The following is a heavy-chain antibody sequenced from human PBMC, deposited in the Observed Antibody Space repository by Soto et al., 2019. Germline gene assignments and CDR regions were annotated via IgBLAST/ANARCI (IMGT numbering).Heavy chain of an antibody. J-gene: IGHJ3*02. V-gene: IGHV4-39*01. CDR1: GCSISSSSYY. D-gene: IGHD5-12*01. CDR3: ARQNGYSGYDGYAFDI. Sequence: SETLYLTCTVSGCSISSSSYYWGWVRQPPGKGLEWIGSIYYSGSTYYNPSLKSRVTISVDTSKNQFSLKLSSVTAADTAVYYCARQNGYSGYDGYAFDIWGQGTMVT. CDR2: IYYSGST.